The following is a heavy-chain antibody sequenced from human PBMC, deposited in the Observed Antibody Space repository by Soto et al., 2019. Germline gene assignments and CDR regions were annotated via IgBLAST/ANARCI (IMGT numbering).Heavy chain of an antibody. J-gene: IGHJ4*02. D-gene: IGHD2-2*01. CDR3: AKDFLKYQLLLFYYFDY. V-gene: IGHV3-23*01. CDR1: GFTFSSYA. CDR2: ISGSGGST. Sequence: ESGGGLVQPGGSLRLSCAASGFTFSSYAMSWVRQAPGKGLEWVSAISGSGGSTYYADSVKGRFTISRDNSKNTLYLQMNSLRAEDTAVYYCAKDFLKYQLLLFYYFDYWGQGTLVTVSS.